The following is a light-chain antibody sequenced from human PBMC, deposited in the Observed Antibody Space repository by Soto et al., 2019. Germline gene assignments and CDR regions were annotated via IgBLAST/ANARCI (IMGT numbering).Light chain of an antibody. CDR1: QDISNY. J-gene: IGKJ4*01. CDR3: QPFDNLPRT. Sequence: DIQMTQSPSSLSASVGDRVTITCQASQDISNYLNWYQQKPGKAPKILIYDASVLEAGVPSRYSGGGSGTHFTLTISSLQAEDVTTYYCQPFDNLPRTFGGGTKVEIK. V-gene: IGKV1-33*01. CDR2: DAS.